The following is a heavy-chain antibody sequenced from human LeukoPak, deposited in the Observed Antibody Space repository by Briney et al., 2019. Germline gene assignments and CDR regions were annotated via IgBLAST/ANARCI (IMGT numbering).Heavy chain of an antibody. V-gene: IGHV1-18*01. CDR1: GYTFTRYG. J-gene: IGHJ4*02. CDR2: ISAYNGNT. CDR3: ARDPNYGDSPLDY. D-gene: IGHD4-17*01. Sequence: ASVKVSCKASGYTFTRYGLSWVRQAPGQGLEWMGWISAYNGNTNYAQKLQDRVTMTTDTSTSTAYMELRSLRSDDTAVYYCARDPNYGDSPLDYWGQGTLVTVSS.